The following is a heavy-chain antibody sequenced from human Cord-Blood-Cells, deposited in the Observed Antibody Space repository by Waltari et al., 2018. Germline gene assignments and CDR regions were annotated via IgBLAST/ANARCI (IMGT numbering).Heavy chain of an antibody. CDR2: INSDGSST. V-gene: IGHV3-74*01. D-gene: IGHD4-17*01. J-gene: IGHJ6*02. CDR3: ARSIRLPTVTTYYYYSGMDV. CDR1: FTFSSYW. Sequence: FTFSSYWLHWVRQAPGKGLVWVSRINSDGSSTSYADSVKGRFTISRDNAKNTLYLQMNSLRAEDTAVYYCARSIRLPTVTTYYYYSGMDVWGQGTTVTVSS.